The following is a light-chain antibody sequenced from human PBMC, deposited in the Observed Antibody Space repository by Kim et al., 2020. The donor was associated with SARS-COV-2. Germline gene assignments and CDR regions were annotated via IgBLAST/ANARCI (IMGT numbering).Light chain of an antibody. Sequence: VTLSCTVTRRAVDGYDYVSCYQLHPAKPPPLLIFDITYRPSGVPHRFSGSRSANTASLATSGLQADDEADYYCCSYAGSFSCVFGTGTKVTVL. V-gene: IGLV2-11*01. CDR3: CSYAGSFSCV. CDR1: RRAVDGYDY. CDR2: DIT. J-gene: IGLJ1*01.